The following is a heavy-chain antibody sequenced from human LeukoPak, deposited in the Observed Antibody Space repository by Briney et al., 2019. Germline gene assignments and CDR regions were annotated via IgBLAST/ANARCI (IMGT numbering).Heavy chain of an antibody. J-gene: IGHJ4*02. CDR1: GGSFSGYY. D-gene: IGHD6-13*01. CDR2: INHSGST. CDR3: ARTEQQLVQFDY. Sequence: SETLSLTCAVYGGSFSGYYWSWIRQPPGKGLEWIGEINHSGSTNYNPSLKSRVTLSVDTSKNQFSLKLSSVTAADTAVYCCARTEQQLVQFDYWGQGTLVTVSS. V-gene: IGHV4-34*01.